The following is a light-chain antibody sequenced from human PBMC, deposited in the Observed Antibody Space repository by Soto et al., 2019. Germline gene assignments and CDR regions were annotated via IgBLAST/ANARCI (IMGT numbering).Light chain of an antibody. J-gene: IGKJ1*01. Sequence: EIVMTQSPATLSVXPGERATLSCRASQSVSNNLAWYQQKPGQAPRLLIYGASTRATGIPARFSGSGSGTEFTLTISSLQSEDFAVYYCQQHNNWPPWTFGQGTKVEIK. CDR3: QQHNNWPPWT. CDR1: QSVSNN. V-gene: IGKV3-15*01. CDR2: GAS.